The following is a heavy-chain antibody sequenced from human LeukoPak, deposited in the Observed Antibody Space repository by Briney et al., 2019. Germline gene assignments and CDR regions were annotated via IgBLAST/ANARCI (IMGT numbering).Heavy chain of an antibody. CDR3: ARLLRGSSCYWVGMFDP. D-gene: IGHD6-13*01. V-gene: IGHV4-59*08. Sequence: PSETLSLTCTFSGGSISSYYWSWIRQPPGKGLEWIGYIYYSGSTNYNPSLKSRVTISVDTSKNQFSLKLSSVTAADTAVYYCARLLRGSSCYWVGMFDPWGQGTLVTVSS. CDR1: GGSISSYY. J-gene: IGHJ5*02. CDR2: IYYSGST.